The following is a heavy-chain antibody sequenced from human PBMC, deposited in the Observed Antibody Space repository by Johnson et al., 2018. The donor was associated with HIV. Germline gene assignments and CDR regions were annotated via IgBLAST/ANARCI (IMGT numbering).Heavy chain of an antibody. CDR1: GFTFSNYD. CDR3: ASGDDDGF. V-gene: IGHV3-13*01. J-gene: IGHJ3*01. CDR2: IATTGDT. Sequence: VHLVESGGGVVQPGRSLRLSCVASGFTFSNYDMHWVRQPTGKRLEWVSGIATTGDTYYTDSVKGRFSISRDNSKNTLYLQMNSLRVEDTAVYFCASGDDDGFWGQGTMVTVSS. D-gene: IGHD5-12*01.